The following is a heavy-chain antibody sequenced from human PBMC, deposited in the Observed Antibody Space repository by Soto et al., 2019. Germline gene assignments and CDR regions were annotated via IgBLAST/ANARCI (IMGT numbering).Heavy chain of an antibody. CDR1: GGSISSGGYY. V-gene: IGHV4-31*03. CDR3: AREPRNYYDSSGYYFKAFDI. CDR2: IYYSGST. J-gene: IGHJ3*02. D-gene: IGHD3-22*01. Sequence: QVQLQESGPGLVKPSQTLSLTCTVSGGSISSGGYYWSWIRQHPGKGLEWIGYIYYSGSTYFNPSLKSRLTISVDTSKNQFSLKLSSVTAADTAVYYCAREPRNYYDSSGYYFKAFDIWGQGTMVTISS.